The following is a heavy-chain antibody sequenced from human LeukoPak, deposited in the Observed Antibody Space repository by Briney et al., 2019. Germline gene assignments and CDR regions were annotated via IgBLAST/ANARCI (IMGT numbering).Heavy chain of an antibody. CDR1: GFTFSSYA. CDR2: ISNDGSNK. J-gene: IGHJ4*02. CDR3: AGDIRYFDWLLTSFFDY. D-gene: IGHD3-9*01. V-gene: IGHV3-30-3*01. Sequence: GGSERLSCAASGFTFSSYAMHWVRQAPGKGLEWVAVISNDGSNKYYADSVKGRFTISRDNSKNTLYLHMNSLRAEDTAVYYCAGDIRYFDWLLTSFFDYWGQGTLVTVSS.